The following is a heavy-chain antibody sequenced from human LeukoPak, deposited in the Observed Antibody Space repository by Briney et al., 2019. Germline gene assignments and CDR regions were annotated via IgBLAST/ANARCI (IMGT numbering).Heavy chain of an antibody. Sequence: SETLSLTCTVSGGSISSYYWSWIRQPPGKGLEWIGYIYYSGSTNYNPSLKSRVTISVDTSKNQFSLKLSSVTAADTAVYYCARPRASSLDFGPYFDPWGQGTLATVSS. CDR2: IYYSGST. CDR3: ARPRASSLDFGPYFDP. D-gene: IGHD3-16*01. V-gene: IGHV4-59*08. J-gene: IGHJ5*02. CDR1: GGSISSYY.